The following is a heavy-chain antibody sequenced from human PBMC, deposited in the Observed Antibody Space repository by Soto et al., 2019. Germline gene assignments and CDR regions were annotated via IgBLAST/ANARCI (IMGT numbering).Heavy chain of an antibody. J-gene: IGHJ6*02. Sequence: GASVKVSCKASGYTFTSYAMHWVRQAPGQRLEWMGWINAGNGNTKYSQKFQGRVTITRDTSASTAYMELSSLRSEDTAVYYCARQGLRAYYGAGSYYDFGYYGIDGWDQGSTVTISS. V-gene: IGHV1-3*01. CDR3: ARQGLRAYYGAGSYYDFGYYGIDG. CDR1: GYTFTSYA. D-gene: IGHD3-10*01. CDR2: INAGNGNT.